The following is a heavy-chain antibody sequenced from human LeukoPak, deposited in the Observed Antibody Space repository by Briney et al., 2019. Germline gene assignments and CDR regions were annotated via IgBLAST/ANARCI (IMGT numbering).Heavy chain of an antibody. CDR3: ARARYGGNSEVGDY. CDR2: SSAYNGNT. J-gene: IGHJ4*02. V-gene: IGHV1-18*01. D-gene: IGHD4-23*01. Sequence: VASVKVSCKASGYTFASYGISWVRQAPGQGLEWMGWSSAYNGNTNYAQKFQGRVTMTTDTSTSTAYMELRSLRSDDTAVFYCARARYGGNSEVGDYWGQGTLVTVSS. CDR1: GYTFASYG.